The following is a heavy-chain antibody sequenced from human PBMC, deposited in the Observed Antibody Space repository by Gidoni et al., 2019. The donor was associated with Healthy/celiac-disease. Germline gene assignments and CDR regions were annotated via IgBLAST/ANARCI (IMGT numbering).Heavy chain of an antibody. J-gene: IGHJ5*02. CDR2: ISSSSSYT. V-gene: IGHV3-11*06. D-gene: IGHD3-22*01. CDR3: AREFYYDSSGYHLAFDP. Sequence: QVQLVESGGGLVKPGGSMRLSCAASGFTFSDYYMSWIRQAPGKGLEWVSYISSSSSYTNYADSVKGRFTISRDNAKNSLYLQMNSLRAEDTAVYYCAREFYYDSSGYHLAFDPWGQGTLVTVSS. CDR1: GFTFSDYY.